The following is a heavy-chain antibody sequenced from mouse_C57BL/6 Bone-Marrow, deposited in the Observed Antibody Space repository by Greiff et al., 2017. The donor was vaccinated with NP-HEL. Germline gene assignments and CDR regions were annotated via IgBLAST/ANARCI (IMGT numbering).Heavy chain of an antibody. D-gene: IGHD2-3*01. J-gene: IGHJ4*01. Sequence: EVKVVESGGGLVQPGGSLTLSCAASGFTFSDYYMYWVRQTPEKRLEWVAYISNGGGSTYYPDTVKGRFTISRDNAKNTLYLQMSRLKSEDTAMYYCASRGLLRLYAMDYWGQGTSVTVSS. CDR2: ISNGGGST. CDR3: ASRGLLRLYAMDY. CDR1: GFTFSDYY. V-gene: IGHV5-12*01.